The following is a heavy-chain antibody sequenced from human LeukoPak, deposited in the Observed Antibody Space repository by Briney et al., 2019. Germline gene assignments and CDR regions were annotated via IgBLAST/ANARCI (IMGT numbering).Heavy chain of an antibody. D-gene: IGHD2-15*01. V-gene: IGHV3-30*02. J-gene: IGHJ3*02. Sequence: TGGSLRLSCAASGFTFSSYGMHWVRQAPGKGLEWVAFIRYDGSNKYYADSVKGRFTISRDNSKNTLYLQMNSLRAEDTAVYYCAKDRWSAFDIWGQGNNGHRLF. CDR3: AKDRWSAFDI. CDR2: IRYDGSNK. CDR1: GFTFSSYG.